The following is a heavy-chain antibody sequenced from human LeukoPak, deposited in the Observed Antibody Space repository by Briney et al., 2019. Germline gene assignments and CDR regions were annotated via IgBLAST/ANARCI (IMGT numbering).Heavy chain of an antibody. V-gene: IGHV3-30-3*01. D-gene: IGHD2-8*02. J-gene: IGHJ4*02. CDR1: GFTFSGYA. Sequence: PGGSLRLSCAASGFTFSGYAMYWVRQAPGKGLECVAVILYDGGNKYYADSVKGRFTISRDNSKNTLYLQMNSLRAEDTAVYYCARDAGGAGNNWGQGTLVTVSS. CDR2: ILYDGGNK. CDR3: ARDAGGAGNN.